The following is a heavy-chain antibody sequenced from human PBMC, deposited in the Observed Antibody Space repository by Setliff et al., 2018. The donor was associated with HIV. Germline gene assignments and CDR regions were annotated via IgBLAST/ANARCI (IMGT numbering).Heavy chain of an antibody. CDR3: ARVVGSNGDFNFQR. CDR1: GYSFPTYW. J-gene: IGHJ1*01. D-gene: IGHD4-17*01. CDR2: IYPDDSDT. V-gene: IGHV5-51*01. Sequence: GESLKISCKGSGYSFPTYWIGWVRQMPGKGLEWMGIIYPDDSDTRYSPSFQGQVTISADKSTSTAYVQWSSLKASDTAIYYCARVVGSNGDFNFQRWGQGTLVTVSS.